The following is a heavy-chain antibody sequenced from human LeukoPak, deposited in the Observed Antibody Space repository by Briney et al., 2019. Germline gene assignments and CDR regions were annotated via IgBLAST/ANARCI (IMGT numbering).Heavy chain of an antibody. CDR3: VREAGYCASVCLKSNWFDP. J-gene: IGHJ5*02. V-gene: IGHV3-23*01. Sequence: GGSLRLSCAASGFPFSSHAMSWVRQPPGKGLEWVSAISNGKTYYADSVRGRFTISRDDSKNTVYLQMNSLSNEDTALYYCVREAGYCASVCLKSNWFDPWGQGALVTVSS. CDR2: ISNGKT. CDR1: GFPFSSHA. D-gene: IGHD2-21*02.